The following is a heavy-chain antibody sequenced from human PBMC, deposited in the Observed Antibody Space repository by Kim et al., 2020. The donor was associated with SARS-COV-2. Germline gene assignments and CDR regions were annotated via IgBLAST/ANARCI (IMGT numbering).Heavy chain of an antibody. D-gene: IGHD2-2*01. Sequence: GGSLRLSCAASGFTFSSYSMNWVRQAPGKGLEWVSSISSSSSYIYYADSVKGRFTISRDNAKNSLYLQMNSLRAEDTAVYYCARSVVVPAAMEGPPLYYYYGMDVWGQGTTVTVSS. CDR1: GFTFSSYS. V-gene: IGHV3-21*01. CDR2: ISSSSSYI. CDR3: ARSVVVPAAMEGPPLYYYYGMDV. J-gene: IGHJ6*02.